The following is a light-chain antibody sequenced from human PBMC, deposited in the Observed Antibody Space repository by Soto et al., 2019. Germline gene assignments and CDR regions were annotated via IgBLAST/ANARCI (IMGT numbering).Light chain of an antibody. CDR2: SNN. J-gene: IGLJ2*01. CDR3: AAWDDSRNGSVV. CDR1: SSNIGSNT. V-gene: IGLV1-44*01. Sequence: QSVLTQPPSASGTPGQRVTISCSGSSSNIGSNTVNWYQQHPGTAPKLLIYSNNHRPSGVRDRFSCSKSGTSASLAITGLQSEDEDDYYCAAWDDSRNGSVVFGGGTKLTVL.